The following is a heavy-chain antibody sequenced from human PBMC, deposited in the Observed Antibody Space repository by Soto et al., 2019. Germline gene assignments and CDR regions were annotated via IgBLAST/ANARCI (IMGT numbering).Heavy chain of an antibody. CDR3: ARVCDDYGDSYWYFDL. Sequence: QVQLQESGPGLVKPSQTLSLTCTVSGGSISSGGYYWSWIRQHPGKGLEWIGYTNYSGSTYYNPSLKSRVTIAVDTSKTRFSLKLSSVTAADTAVYYCARVCDDYGDSYWYFDLWGRGTLVTVSS. D-gene: IGHD4-17*01. CDR2: TNYSGST. CDR1: GGSISSGGYY. V-gene: IGHV4-31*03. J-gene: IGHJ2*01.